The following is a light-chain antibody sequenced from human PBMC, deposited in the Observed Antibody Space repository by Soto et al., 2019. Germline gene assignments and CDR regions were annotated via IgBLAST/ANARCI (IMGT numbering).Light chain of an antibody. CDR1: QSVSSN. Sequence: EIVMTQSPATLSVSPGERATLSCRASQSVSSNLAWYQQKPGQAPRLLIYGASTRATGIPARFSGSGSGPEFTLTIISLQSEDFAVYYCQQYNNWPPYTFGQGTKLEIK. V-gene: IGKV3-15*01. CDR3: QQYNNWPPYT. J-gene: IGKJ2*01. CDR2: GAS.